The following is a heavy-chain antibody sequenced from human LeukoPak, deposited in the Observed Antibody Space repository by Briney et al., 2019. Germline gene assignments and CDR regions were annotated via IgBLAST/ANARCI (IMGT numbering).Heavy chain of an antibody. V-gene: IGHV4-59*12. D-gene: IGHD3-10*01. CDR1: GGSISSYF. CDR3: ARDTGGRGRLDAFDI. Sequence: SETLSLTCTVSGGSISSYFWSWIRQPPGKGLEWIGYIYYSGSTNYNPSLKSRVTISVDTSKNQFSLKLSSVTAADTAMYYCARDTGGRGRLDAFDIWGQGTKVTVSS. CDR2: IYYSGST. J-gene: IGHJ3*02.